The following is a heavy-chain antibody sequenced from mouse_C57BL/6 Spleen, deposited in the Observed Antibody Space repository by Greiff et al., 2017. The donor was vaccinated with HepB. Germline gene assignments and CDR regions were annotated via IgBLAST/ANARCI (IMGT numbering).Heavy chain of an antibody. CDR1: GFNINDYY. Sequence: EVQLQQSGAELVKPGASVKLSCTASGFNINDYYMHWVKQRTEQGLEWIGRIDPEDGDTKYAPNFQGKATITADTSSNTAYLQLSSLTSEDTAVYYCASEDYYGSSDYWGKGTTLTVSS. D-gene: IGHD1-1*01. CDR2: IDPEDGDT. V-gene: IGHV14-2*01. CDR3: ASEDYYGSSDY. J-gene: IGHJ2*01.